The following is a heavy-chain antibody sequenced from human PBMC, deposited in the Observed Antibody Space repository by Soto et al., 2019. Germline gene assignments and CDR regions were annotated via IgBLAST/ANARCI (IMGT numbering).Heavy chain of an antibody. CDR3: AKDTPDIVVVPAAVFDP. CDR1: GFTFSSYA. D-gene: IGHD2-2*01. CDR2: ISGSGGST. Sequence: GGSLRLSCAASGFTFSSYAMSWVRQAPGKGLEWVSAISGSGGSTYYADSVKGRFTISRDNSKNTLYLQMNSLRAEDTAVYYCAKDTPDIVVVPAAVFDPWGQGTLVTVSS. V-gene: IGHV3-23*01. J-gene: IGHJ5*02.